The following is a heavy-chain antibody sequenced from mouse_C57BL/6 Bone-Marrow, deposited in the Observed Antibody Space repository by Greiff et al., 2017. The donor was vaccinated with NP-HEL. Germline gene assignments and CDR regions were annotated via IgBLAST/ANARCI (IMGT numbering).Heavy chain of an antibody. Sequence: VKLVESGAELVKPGASVKISCKASGYAFSSYWMNWVKQRPGQGLEWIGQIYPGDGDTNYNGKFKGKATLTADKSSSTAYMQLSSLTSEDSAVYFCARLGYYYGLYWYFDVWGTGTTVTVSS. V-gene: IGHV1-80*01. J-gene: IGHJ1*03. CDR1: GYAFSSYW. CDR3: ARLGYYYGLYWYFDV. CDR2: IYPGDGDT. D-gene: IGHD1-1*01.